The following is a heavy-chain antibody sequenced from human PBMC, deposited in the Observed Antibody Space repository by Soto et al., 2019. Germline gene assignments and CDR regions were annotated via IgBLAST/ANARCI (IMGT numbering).Heavy chain of an antibody. D-gene: IGHD3-9*01. V-gene: IGHV3-23*01. CDR3: AKDIFTTSGHRFFFES. CDR2: ILHDETP. J-gene: IGHJ4*02. CDR1: GFTFSTYA. Sequence: GGSLRLSCAASGFTFSTYAMTWVRQAPGRGLEWVSTILHDETPFYTDSVKGRFTISRDNVRGTLYLQMNGLRVEDAALYFCAKDIFTTSGHRFFFESWGQGSLVTVSS.